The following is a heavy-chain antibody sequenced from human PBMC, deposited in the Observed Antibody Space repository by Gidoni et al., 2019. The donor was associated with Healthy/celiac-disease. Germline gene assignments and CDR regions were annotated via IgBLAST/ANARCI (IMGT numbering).Heavy chain of an antibody. CDR1: GFTFSSYA. CDR2: ISGSGGST. CDR3: AKTPSGSYYENWFDP. D-gene: IGHD1-26*01. Sequence: EVQLLESGGGLVQPGGSRRLSCAASGFTFSSYAMSWVRQAPGKGLEWVSAISGSGGSTYYADSVKGRFTISRDNSKNTLYLQMNSLRAEDTAVYYCAKTPSGSYYENWFDPWGQGTLVTVSS. V-gene: IGHV3-23*01. J-gene: IGHJ5*02.